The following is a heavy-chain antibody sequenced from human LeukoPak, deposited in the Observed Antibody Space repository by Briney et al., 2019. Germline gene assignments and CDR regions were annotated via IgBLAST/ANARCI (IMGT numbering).Heavy chain of an antibody. J-gene: IGHJ4*02. CDR3: AREAVVVPAAMGFDY. D-gene: IGHD2-2*01. V-gene: IGHV1-46*01. CDR2: INPSGGST. CDR1: GYTFTSYY. Sequence: ASVKVSCKASGYTFTSYYMHWVRQAPGQGLEWMGIINPSGGSTSYAQKFQGRVTMTRDTSTSTVYMELSSLRSGDTAVYYCAREAVVVPAAMGFDYWGQGTLVTVSS.